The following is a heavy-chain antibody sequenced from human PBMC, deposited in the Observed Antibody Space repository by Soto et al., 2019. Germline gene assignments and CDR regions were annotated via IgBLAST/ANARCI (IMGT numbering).Heavy chain of an antibody. Sequence: EVQLVESGGGLVKPGGSLRLSCAASGFPFANAWMSWVRQVPGKGLEWVARVLRKADGGTTDYAAPVKDRFIISRDDSRNTLHLPMNNLKSEDTAVYYCTTYDYIWGSDRYRGAYWGQGALVNVSS. CDR1: GFPFANAW. CDR3: TTYDYIWGSDRYRGAY. CDR2: VLRKADGGTT. J-gene: IGHJ4*02. V-gene: IGHV3-15*01. D-gene: IGHD3-16*02.